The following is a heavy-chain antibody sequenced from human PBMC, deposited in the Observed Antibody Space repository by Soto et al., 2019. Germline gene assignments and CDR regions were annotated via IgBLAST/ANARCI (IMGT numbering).Heavy chain of an antibody. J-gene: IGHJ5*02. Sequence: QVQLVESGGGVVQPGRSLRLSCAASRFTFSIYAMNWVRQAPGKGLEWVAVISYDGSNKYYADSVKGRFTISRDNSKNTVYLQMNSLRAEDSAVYYCAREYSDGWFDPWGQGTLVTVSS. CDR2: ISYDGSNK. CDR1: RFTFSIYA. CDR3: AREYSDGWFDP. D-gene: IGHD2-21*01. V-gene: IGHV3-30-3*01.